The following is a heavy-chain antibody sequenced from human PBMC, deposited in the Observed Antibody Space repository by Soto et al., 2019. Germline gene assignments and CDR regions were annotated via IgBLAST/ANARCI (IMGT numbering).Heavy chain of an antibody. V-gene: IGHV3-30*18. Sequence: QVQLVESGGGVVQPGRSLRLSCAASGFTFSSYGMHWVRQAPGKGLEWVAVISYDGSNKYYADSVKGRFTISRDNSKNTLYLQMNSLRAEDTAVYYCAKDNHETDTSSWYSRFFYYYGMDVWGQGTTVTVSS. CDR3: AKDNHETDTSSWYSRFFYYYGMDV. CDR2: ISYDGSNK. J-gene: IGHJ6*02. D-gene: IGHD6-13*01. CDR1: GFTFSSYG.